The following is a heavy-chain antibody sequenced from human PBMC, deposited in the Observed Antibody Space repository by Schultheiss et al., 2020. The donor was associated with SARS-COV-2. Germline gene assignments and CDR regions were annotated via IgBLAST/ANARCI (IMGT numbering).Heavy chain of an antibody. CDR2: VSGSGGST. V-gene: IGHV3-23*01. CDR3: ARVDWEDEGCAY. Sequence: GGSLRLSCAASGFTFSRNAVNWVRQAPGKGLEWVSSVSGSGGSTYYADSVKGRFTISRDNSKSTLYLQMNSLRVEDTAVYYCARVDWEDEGCAYWGQGTLVTVSS. J-gene: IGHJ4*02. CDR1: GFTFSRNA. D-gene: IGHD3-9*01.